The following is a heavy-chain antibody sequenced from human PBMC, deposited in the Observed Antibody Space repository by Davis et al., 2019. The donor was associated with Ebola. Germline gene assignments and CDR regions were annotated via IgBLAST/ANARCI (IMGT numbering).Heavy chain of an antibody. Sequence: ASVKVSCKVSGYTLTELSMHWVRQAPGKGLEWMGGFDPEDGETIYAQKFQGRVTMTEDTSTDTAYMELSSLRSEDTAVYYCATDSISWGLARAFDIWGQGTMVTVSS. J-gene: IGHJ3*02. CDR3: ATDSISWGLARAFDI. CDR2: FDPEDGET. CDR1: GYTLTELS. D-gene: IGHD2-15*01. V-gene: IGHV1-24*01.